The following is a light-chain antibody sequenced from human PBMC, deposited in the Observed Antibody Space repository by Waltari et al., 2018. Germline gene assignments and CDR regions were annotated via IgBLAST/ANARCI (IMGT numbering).Light chain of an antibody. J-gene: IGLJ1*01. CDR3: SSYTTSSTLYV. Sequence: QSALTQPASVSGSPGQSITISCTGTSSDVGAYHYVPWYQQHPGKAPKLMIYEVSNRPSGVSNRFSASKSGNTASLTISGLQAEDEADYYCSSYTTSSTLYVFGTGTKVTVL. V-gene: IGLV2-14*01. CDR2: EVS. CDR1: SSDVGAYHY.